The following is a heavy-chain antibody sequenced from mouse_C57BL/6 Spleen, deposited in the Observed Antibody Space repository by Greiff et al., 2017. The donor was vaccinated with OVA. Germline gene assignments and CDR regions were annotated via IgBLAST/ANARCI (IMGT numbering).Heavy chain of an antibody. J-gene: IGHJ1*03. CDR2: IYPSDSET. CDR3: ARGDSYYSRGYFDV. CDR1: GYTFPSYW. V-gene: IGHV1-61*01. D-gene: IGHD2-5*01. Sequence: QVQLQQPGAELVRPGSSVKLSCKASGYTFPSYWMDWVKQRPGQGLEWIGNIYPSDSETHYNQKFKDKATLPVAKSSSTAYMQLSSLTSEVSAFYYCARGDSYYSRGYFDVWGTGTTVTVAS.